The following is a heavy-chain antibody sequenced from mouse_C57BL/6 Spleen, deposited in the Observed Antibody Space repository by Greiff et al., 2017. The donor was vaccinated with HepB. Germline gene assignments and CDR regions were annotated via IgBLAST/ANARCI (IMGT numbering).Heavy chain of an antibody. V-gene: IGHV1-64*01. D-gene: IGHD1-1*01. J-gene: IGHJ2*01. CDR1: GYTFTSYW. Sequence: QVQLKQPGAELVKPGASVKLSCKASGYTFTSYWMHWVKQRPGQGLEWIGMIHPNSGSTNYNEKFKSKATLTVDKSSSTAYMQLSSLTSEDSAVYYCARGGVITTVVANFDYWGQGTTLTVSS. CDR3: ARGGVITTVVANFDY. CDR2: IHPNSGST.